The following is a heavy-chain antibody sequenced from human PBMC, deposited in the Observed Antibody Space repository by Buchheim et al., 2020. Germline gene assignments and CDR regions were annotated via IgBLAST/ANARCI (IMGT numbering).Heavy chain of an antibody. V-gene: IGHV3-30*18. CDR3: AKGRSYCSGGSCPNYFDY. J-gene: IGHJ4*02. Sequence: QVQLVESGGGVVQPGRSLKLSCAASGFTFGSYHMHWVRQAPGKGLEWLAVISYDGSHKYYADSVKGRSTIPRANSKNTLHFQMNSLRAEDTAGYYCAKGRSYCSGGSCPNYFDYWGQGTL. D-gene: IGHD2-15*01. CDR2: ISYDGSHK. CDR1: GFTFGSYH.